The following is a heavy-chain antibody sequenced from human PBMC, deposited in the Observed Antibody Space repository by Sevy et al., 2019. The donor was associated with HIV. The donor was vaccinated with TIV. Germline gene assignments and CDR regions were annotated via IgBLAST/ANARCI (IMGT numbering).Heavy chain of an antibody. J-gene: IGHJ3*01. CDR3: ARIHDISAISDDSFDF. D-gene: IGHD3-22*01. CDR2: IYYTGNT. Sequence: SETLSLTCTVSHGSISPYSWTWIRQSPGKGLEWIGYIYYTGNTRYNPSLKSRVTMSVDTSKNQFSLKLTTVTAAVTAVYYRARIHDISAISDDSFDFWGPGT. CDR1: HGSISPYS. V-gene: IGHV4-59*01.